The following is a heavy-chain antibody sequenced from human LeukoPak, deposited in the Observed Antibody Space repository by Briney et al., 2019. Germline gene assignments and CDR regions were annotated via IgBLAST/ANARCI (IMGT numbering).Heavy chain of an antibody. V-gene: IGHV3-30-3*01. D-gene: IGHD3-10*01. Sequence: GGSLRLSCAASGFTFSSYAMHWVRQAPGKGLEWVAVISYDGSNKYYADSVKGRSTISRDNSKNTLYLQMNSLRAEDTAVYYCARDSPRITMVRVTYYYYGMDVWGQGTTVTVSS. J-gene: IGHJ6*02. CDR1: GFTFSSYA. CDR3: ARDSPRITMVRVTYYYYGMDV. CDR2: ISYDGSNK.